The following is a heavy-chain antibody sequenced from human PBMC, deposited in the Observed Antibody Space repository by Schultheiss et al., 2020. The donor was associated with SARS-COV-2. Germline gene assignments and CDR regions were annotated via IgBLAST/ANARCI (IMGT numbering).Heavy chain of an antibody. Sequence: GGSLRLSCAASGFTVSSNEMSWVRQAPGKGLEWVSSISGGSTYYADSRKGRFTISRDNSKNTLHLQMNSLRAEDTAVYYCAKDPHPWGQGTLVTVSS. V-gene: IGHV3-38-3*01. CDR1: GFTVSSNE. CDR3: AKDPHP. CDR2: ISGGST. J-gene: IGHJ5*02.